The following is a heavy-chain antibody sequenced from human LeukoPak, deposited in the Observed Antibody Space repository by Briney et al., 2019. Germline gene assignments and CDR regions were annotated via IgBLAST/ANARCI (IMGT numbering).Heavy chain of an antibody. V-gene: IGHV3-23*01. D-gene: IGHD2-21*01. CDR2: ISRRGGST. CDR3: AIDHIGTFDCDY. Sequence: GASLRLSCAASGFTFSNYAMGCVRHAPGKGLEWLSAISRRGGSTYYADSVKGRFTTSRDISKNTPYLKMSTLRADDTAVYYCAIDHIGTFDCDYWGPGTLVTVSS. CDR1: GFTFSNYA. J-gene: IGHJ4*02.